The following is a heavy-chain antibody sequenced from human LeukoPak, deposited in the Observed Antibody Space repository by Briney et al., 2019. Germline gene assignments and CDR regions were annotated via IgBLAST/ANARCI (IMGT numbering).Heavy chain of an antibody. CDR1: GFTFRSYG. J-gene: IGHJ4*02. Sequence: PGGSLRLSCAASGFTFRSYGMHWVRQAPGKGLEWVAVISYDGSNEYYADSVKGRFTISRDNSKNTLYLQMNSLRPEDTAVYYCAKDSSVGAPAGPFDYWGQGTLVTVSS. D-gene: IGHD1-26*01. CDR2: ISYDGSNE. V-gene: IGHV3-30*18. CDR3: AKDSSVGAPAGPFDY.